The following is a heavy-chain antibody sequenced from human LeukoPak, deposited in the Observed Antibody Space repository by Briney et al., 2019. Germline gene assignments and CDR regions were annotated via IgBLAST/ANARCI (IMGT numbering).Heavy chain of an antibody. J-gene: IGHJ5*02. D-gene: IGHD3-3*01. Sequence: PSETLSLTCTVSGGSISTYYWTWIRQPAGKGLEWIGRIYTSGSTNYNPSLKSRVTMSVDTSKNQFSLKLSSVTAADTAVYYCAREKVFGWSPWFDPWGQGTLVTVSS. CDR1: GGSISTYY. CDR2: IYTSGST. CDR3: AREKVFGWSPWFDP. V-gene: IGHV4-4*07.